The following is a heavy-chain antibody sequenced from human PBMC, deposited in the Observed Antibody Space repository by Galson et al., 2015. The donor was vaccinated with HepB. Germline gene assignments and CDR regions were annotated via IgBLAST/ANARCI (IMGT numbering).Heavy chain of an antibody. D-gene: IGHD4-11*01. Sequence: SLRLSCAASGFTFSSYGMHWVRQAPGKGLEWVAVISYDGSNKYYADSVKGRFTISRDNSKNTLYLQMNSLRAEDTAVYYCARDREVQFAGAFDIWGQGTMVTVSS. CDR1: GFTFSSYG. CDR2: ISYDGSNK. V-gene: IGHV3-30*03. J-gene: IGHJ3*02. CDR3: ARDREVQFAGAFDI.